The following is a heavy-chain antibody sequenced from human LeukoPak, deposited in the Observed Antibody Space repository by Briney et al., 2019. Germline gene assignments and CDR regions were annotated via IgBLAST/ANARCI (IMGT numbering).Heavy chain of an antibody. J-gene: IGHJ4*02. D-gene: IGHD2-15*01. CDR1: GFTFSSYE. CDR2: ISSSGSTI. V-gene: IGHV3-48*03. CDR3: AREGSEGGGYYFDY. Sequence: PGGSLRLSCAASGFTFSSYEMNWVRQAPGKGLEWVSYISSSGSTIYYADSVKGRFTISRDISKNTVYLQMSNLRAEDTAVYYCAREGSEGGGYYFDYWGQGTLVTVSS.